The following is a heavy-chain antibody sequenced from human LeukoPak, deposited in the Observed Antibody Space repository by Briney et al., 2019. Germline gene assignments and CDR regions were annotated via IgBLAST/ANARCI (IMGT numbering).Heavy chain of an antibody. CDR1: GFTFRTYG. V-gene: IGHV3-30*02. J-gene: IGHJ4*02. Sequence: GGSLRLSCAASGFTFRTYGMHWVRQAPGKGLEWVAFMRYDGSDKYYGDSVRGRFSISRDNSKNTLYLQMNSLRVEDTSVYYCAQGDCSGGPCPGPLNWGQGTLVTVSS. D-gene: IGHD2-15*01. CDR3: AQGDCSGGPCPGPLN. CDR2: MRYDGSDK.